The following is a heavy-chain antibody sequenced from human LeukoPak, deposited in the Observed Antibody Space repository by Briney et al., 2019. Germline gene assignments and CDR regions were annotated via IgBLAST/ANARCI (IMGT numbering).Heavy chain of an antibody. CDR1: GGSFSGYY. CDR3: ARGYTRGTYSSRSPFDY. V-gene: IGHV4-34*01. J-gene: IGHJ4*02. D-gene: IGHD6-13*01. CDR2: INHSGST. Sequence: PSETLSLTCAVYGGSFSGYYWSWIRQPPGKGLEWIGEINHSGSTNYNPSLESRVTISVDTSKNQFSLKLSSVTAADTAVYYCARGYTRGTYSSRSPFDYWGQGTLVTVSS.